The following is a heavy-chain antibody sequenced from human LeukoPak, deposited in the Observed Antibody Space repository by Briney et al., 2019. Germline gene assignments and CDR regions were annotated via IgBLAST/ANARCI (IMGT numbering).Heavy chain of an antibody. J-gene: IGHJ3*02. CDR1: GFTFSSYW. CDR3: ARLSSSTPAAFDI. D-gene: IGHD2-2*01. CDR2: IKQDGSEK. V-gene: IGHV3-7*01. Sequence: GGSLRLSCAASGFTFSSYWMSWVRQAPGKGLEWVANIKQDGSEKYYVDSVKGRFTISRDNAKNSLYLQMNSLRAEDTAVYYCARLSSSTPAAFDIWGQGTMVTVSS.